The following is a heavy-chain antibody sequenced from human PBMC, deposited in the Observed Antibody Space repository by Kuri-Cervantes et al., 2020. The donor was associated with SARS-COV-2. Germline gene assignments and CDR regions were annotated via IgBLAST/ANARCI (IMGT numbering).Heavy chain of an antibody. Sequence: GSLKISCAASGFTFNSYEMNWVRQAPGKGLEWLSYIGNTDSTTYYADSVKGRFTISRDNAKNLLYLQMNSLRAEDTALYYCARDLSQYGDPGFDFWGQGTLVTVSS. J-gene: IGHJ4*02. CDR1: GFTFNSYE. D-gene: IGHD4-17*01. CDR3: ARDLSQYGDPGFDF. V-gene: IGHV3-48*03. CDR2: IGNTDSTT.